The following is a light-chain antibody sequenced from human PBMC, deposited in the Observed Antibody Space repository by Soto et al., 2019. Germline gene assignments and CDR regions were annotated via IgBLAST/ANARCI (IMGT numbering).Light chain of an antibody. CDR2: DVT. J-gene: IGLJ2*01. V-gene: IGLV2-14*03. CDR1: SSDLSGYDY. Sequence: QSALTQPASVSGSPGQSITISCTGSSSDLSGYDYVSWYQQHPTKAPELIIYDVTTRPAGVSNRFSGSKSGNTASLTISGLQPEDEAEYYCSSYTSTNSHVVFGGGTKVTVL. CDR3: SSYTSTNSHVV.